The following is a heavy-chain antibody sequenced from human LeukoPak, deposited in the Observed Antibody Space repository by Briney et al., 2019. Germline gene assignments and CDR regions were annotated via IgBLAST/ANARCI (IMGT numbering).Heavy chain of an antibody. D-gene: IGHD3-22*01. CDR2: IYSGGST. CDR1: GFTFSSYS. J-gene: IGHJ4*02. V-gene: IGHV3-53*01. Sequence: PGGSLRLSCSASGFTFSSYSMHWVRQAPGKGLEWVSVIYSGGSTYYADSVKGRFTISRDNSKNTVFLQMNSLRAEDTAVYYCARVANSYDGSGYFDYWGQGTLVPVSS. CDR3: ARVANSYDGSGYFDY.